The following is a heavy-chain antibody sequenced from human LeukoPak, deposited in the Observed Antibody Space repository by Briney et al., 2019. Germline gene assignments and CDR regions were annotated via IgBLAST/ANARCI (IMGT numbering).Heavy chain of an antibody. CDR2: INPSGGST. Sequence: ASVKVSCKASGCTFTSYYMHWVRQAPGQGLEWMGIINPSGGSTSNAQKFQGRVTMTRDTSTSTVYMELSSLRSEDTAVYYCARGYCGGDCYSDYYYGMDVWGQGTTVTDSS. CDR1: GCTFTSYY. J-gene: IGHJ6*02. D-gene: IGHD2-21*02. CDR3: ARGYCGGDCYSDYYYGMDV. V-gene: IGHV1-46*01.